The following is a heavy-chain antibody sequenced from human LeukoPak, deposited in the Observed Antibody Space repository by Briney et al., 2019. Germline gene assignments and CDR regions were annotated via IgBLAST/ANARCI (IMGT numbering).Heavy chain of an antibody. CDR3: ARDTAYSFGY. J-gene: IGHJ4*02. CDR1: GFTFTSYS. D-gene: IGHD2-21*01. V-gene: IGHV3-48*01. CDR2: ISPTTI. Sequence: GGSLRLSCAASGFTFTSYSLNWVRQAPGKGLEWVSYISPTTIYYADSVRGRFTISRDDAKNSLYLQMNSLRAEDTARYYGARDTAYSFGYWGQGTLVTVSS.